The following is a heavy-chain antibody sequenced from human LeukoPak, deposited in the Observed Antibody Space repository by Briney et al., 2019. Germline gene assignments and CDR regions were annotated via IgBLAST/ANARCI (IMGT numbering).Heavy chain of an antibody. J-gene: IGHJ4*02. CDR3: AGGELRDGDYPFDY. CDR2: IYTSGST. V-gene: IGHV4-4*07. CDR1: GGSISSYY. D-gene: IGHD4-17*01. Sequence: SETLSLTCTVSGGSISSYYWSWIRQPAGKGLEWIGRIYTSGSTNYNPSLKSRVTMSVDTSKNQFSLKLSSVTAADTAVYYCAGGELRDGDYPFDYWGQGTLVTVSS.